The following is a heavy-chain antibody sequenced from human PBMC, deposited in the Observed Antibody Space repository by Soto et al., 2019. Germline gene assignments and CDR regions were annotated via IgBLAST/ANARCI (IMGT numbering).Heavy chain of an antibody. CDR2: ISYDGSNN. V-gene: IGHV3-30*18. D-gene: IGHD4-17*01. CDR1: GFTFSSYG. Sequence: QVQLVESGGGVVQPGRSLRLSCAASGFTFSSYGMHWVRQAPGTGLEWVAVISYDGSNNYYEDSVKGRFTISRDNSKNTLYLQMSSLRAEDTAVYYCAKDTLGQPVTTLDYWGQGTLVTGSS. CDR3: AKDTLGQPVTTLDY. J-gene: IGHJ4*02.